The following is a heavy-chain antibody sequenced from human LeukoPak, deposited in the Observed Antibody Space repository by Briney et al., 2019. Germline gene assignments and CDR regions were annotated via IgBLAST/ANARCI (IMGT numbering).Heavy chain of an antibody. D-gene: IGHD3-9*01. V-gene: IGHV1-3*01. CDR1: GYTFTSYA. Sequence: ASVKVSCKASGYTFTSYAMHWVRQAPGQRLEWMGWINAGNGNTKYSQKSQGRVTITRDTSASTAYMELSSLRSEDTAVYYCASGDFDWLLIDYWGQGTLVTVSS. J-gene: IGHJ4*02. CDR3: ASGDFDWLLIDY. CDR2: INAGNGNT.